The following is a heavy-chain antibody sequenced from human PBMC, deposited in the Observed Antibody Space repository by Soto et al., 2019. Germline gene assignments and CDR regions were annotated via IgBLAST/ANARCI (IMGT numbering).Heavy chain of an antibody. CDR1: GFTFNTYS. Sequence: LRLSCGASGFTFNTYSMHWVRQAPGKGLEWISYITGSGTSTYYADSVRGRFTISRDNAENALYLQMNNLRAEDTAVYYCARDYLEWLSTPDYMDVWGKGTTVTVSS. CDR2: ITGSGTST. D-gene: IGHD3-3*01. V-gene: IGHV3-48*01. J-gene: IGHJ6*03. CDR3: ARDYLEWLSTPDYMDV.